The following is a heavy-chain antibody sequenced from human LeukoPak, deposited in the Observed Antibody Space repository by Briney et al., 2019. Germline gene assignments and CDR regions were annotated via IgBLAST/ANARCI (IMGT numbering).Heavy chain of an antibody. CDR3: ARVWATTYYDFWSGYYTFDY. V-gene: IGHV4-59*01. CDR2: IYYSGST. J-gene: IGHJ4*02. Sequence: SETLSLTCTVSGGSISSYYWSWIQQPPGKGLEWIGYIYYSGSTNYNPSLKSRVTISVDTSKNQFSLKLSSVTAADTAVYYCARVWATTYYDFWSGYYTFDYWGQGTLVTVSS. CDR1: GGSISSYY. D-gene: IGHD3-3*01.